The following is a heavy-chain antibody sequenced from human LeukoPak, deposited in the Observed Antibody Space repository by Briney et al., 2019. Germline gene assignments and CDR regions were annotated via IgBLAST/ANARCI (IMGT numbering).Heavy chain of an antibody. D-gene: IGHD3-3*01. CDR3: ARAILTPSGFVWHFDL. V-gene: IGHV4-59*06. Sequence: SETLSLTCTVSGGSISSYYWSWIRQPPGKGLEWIGYNTYYNPSLKSRVTISVDTSKSQFSLKLTSVTAADTAVYYCARAILTPSGFVWHFDLWGRGTLVTVSS. J-gene: IGHJ2*01. CDR1: GGSISSYY. CDR2: NT.